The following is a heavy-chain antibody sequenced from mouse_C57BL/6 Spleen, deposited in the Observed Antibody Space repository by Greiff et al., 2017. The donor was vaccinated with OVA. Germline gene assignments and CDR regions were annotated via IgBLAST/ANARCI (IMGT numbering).Heavy chain of an antibody. J-gene: IGHJ2*01. CDR3: ARSLTAQADCDY. CDR1: GYTFTSYW. CDR2: IDPSDSYT. V-gene: IGHV1-69*01. D-gene: IGHD3-2*02. Sequence: QVQLQQPGAELVMPGASVKLSCKASGYTFTSYWMHWVKQRPGQGLEWIGEIDPSDSYTNYNQKFKGKSTLTVDKSSSTAYMQLSSLTSEDSAVYYCARSLTAQADCDYWGQGTTLTVSS.